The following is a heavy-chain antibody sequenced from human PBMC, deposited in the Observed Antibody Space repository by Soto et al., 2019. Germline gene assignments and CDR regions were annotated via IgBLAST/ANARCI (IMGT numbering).Heavy chain of an antibody. CDR2: IKSKTDGGTT. Sequence: GGSLRLSCAASGFTFSNAWTSWVRQAPGKGLEWVGRIKSKTDGGTTDYAAPVKGRFTISRDDSKNTLYLQMNSLKTEDTAVYYCTTDRLSVAALFDYWGQGTLVTVSS. J-gene: IGHJ4*02. CDR1: GFTFSNAW. D-gene: IGHD6-19*01. V-gene: IGHV3-15*01. CDR3: TTDRLSVAALFDY.